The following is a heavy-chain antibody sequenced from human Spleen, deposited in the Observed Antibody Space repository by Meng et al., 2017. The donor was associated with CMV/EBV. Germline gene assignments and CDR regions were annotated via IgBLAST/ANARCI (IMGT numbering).Heavy chain of an antibody. J-gene: IGHJ4*02. V-gene: IGHV3-23*01. CDR3: ARDESVAGQGPYFDS. CDR2: IHGSGEST. D-gene: IGHD6-19*01. CDR1: GFTFSGYA. Sequence: GESLKISCAASGFTFSGYAMNWVRQAPGKGLEWVSAIHGSGESTYYADSVKGRFTISRDNSKNTLFLQMNSLRAEDTAVYYCARDESVAGQGPYFDSWGQGTLVTVSS.